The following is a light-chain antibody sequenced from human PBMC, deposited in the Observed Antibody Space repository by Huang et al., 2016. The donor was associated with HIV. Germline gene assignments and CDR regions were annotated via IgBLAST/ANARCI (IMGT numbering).Light chain of an antibody. V-gene: IGKV3-11*01. Sequence: EIDLTQFPATLSLSLGDTATLSCRASLFIDTSLAWYQQKPGQAPRLLISGASKRATDTPARFSGAGSGTDFTLTISGIEPDDLGLYFCHQRSAWPDSFGGGTRVEV. CDR1: LFIDTS. CDR2: GAS. CDR3: HQRSAWPDS. J-gene: IGKJ4*01.